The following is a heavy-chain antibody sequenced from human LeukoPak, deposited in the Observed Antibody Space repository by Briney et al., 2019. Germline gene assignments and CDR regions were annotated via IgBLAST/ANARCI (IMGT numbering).Heavy chain of an antibody. CDR2: INPKSGGT. D-gene: IGHD2-15*01. V-gene: IGHV1-2*02. CDR1: GYTFTNHY. Sequence: ASVKVSCKAPGYTFTNHYIQWVRQAPGLGLEWMGNINPKSGGTNYAQKFRGRVTMTRDTSISTVYMELSRLRSDDTAVYYCARENIVVVVAATGTFDIWGQGTMVTVSS. J-gene: IGHJ3*02. CDR3: ARENIVVVVAATGTFDI.